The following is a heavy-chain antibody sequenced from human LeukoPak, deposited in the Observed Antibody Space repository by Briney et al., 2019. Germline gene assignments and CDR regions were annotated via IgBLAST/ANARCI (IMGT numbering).Heavy chain of an antibody. J-gene: IGHJ3*02. CDR1: GYTFTGYY. D-gene: IGHD6-19*01. Sequence: GASVKVSCKASGYTFTGYYMHWVRQAPGQGLEWVGWINPNGGGTNYAQKFQGRVTMTRDTSISTAYMELSRLRSDDTAVYYCARESSSGDAFDIWGQGTMVTVSS. CDR2: INPNGGGT. V-gene: IGHV1-2*02. CDR3: ARESSSGDAFDI.